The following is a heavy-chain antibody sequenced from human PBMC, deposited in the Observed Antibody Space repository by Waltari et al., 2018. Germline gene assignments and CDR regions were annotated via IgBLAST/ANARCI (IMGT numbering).Heavy chain of an antibody. Sequence: QVQLQESGPGLVKPSQTLSLPCPVPGGSLSSGSYYRSWIRPPAGKGLEWIGRIYTSGSTNYNPSLKSRVTISVDTSKNQFSLKLSSVTAADTAVYYCAREFITIFGVVIAHFDPWGQGTLVTVSS. V-gene: IGHV4-61*02. J-gene: IGHJ5*02. CDR3: AREFITIFGVVIAHFDP. D-gene: IGHD3-3*01. CDR2: IYTSGST. CDR1: GGSLSSGSYY.